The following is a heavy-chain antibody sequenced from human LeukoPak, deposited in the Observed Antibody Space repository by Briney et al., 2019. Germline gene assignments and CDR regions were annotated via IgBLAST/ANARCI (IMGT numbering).Heavy chain of an antibody. CDR2: INWNGGST. CDR1: GFTFDDYG. Sequence: PGGSLRLSCAASGFTFDDYGMSWVRQAPGKGLEWVSGINWNGGSTGYADSVKGRFTISRDNAKNSLYLQMNSLRAEDTALYYCARDRIAAANDAFDIWGQGTMVTVSS. CDR3: ARDRIAAANDAFDI. J-gene: IGHJ3*02. V-gene: IGHV3-20*04. D-gene: IGHD6-13*01.